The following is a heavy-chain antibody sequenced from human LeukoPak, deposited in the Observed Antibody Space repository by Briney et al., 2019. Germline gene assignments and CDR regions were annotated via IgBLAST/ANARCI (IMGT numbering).Heavy chain of an antibody. CDR2: IIPIFGTA. D-gene: IGHD3-10*01. J-gene: IGHJ5*02. CDR1: GGTFSSYA. V-gene: IGHV1-69*13. Sequence: SVTVSCKASGGTFSSYAISWVRQAPGQGLEWMGGIIPIFGTANYAQKFQGRVTITADESTSTAYMELRSLRSEDTAVYYCVRDGEGVAISVNYWFDPWGQGTLVTVSS. CDR3: VRDGEGVAISVNYWFDP.